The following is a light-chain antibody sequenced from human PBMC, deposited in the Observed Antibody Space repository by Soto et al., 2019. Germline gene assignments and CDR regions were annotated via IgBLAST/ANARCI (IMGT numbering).Light chain of an antibody. CDR1: SSNIGGNT. Sequence: QSVLTQPPSASGTPGQRVTISCSGSSSNIGGNTVNWYQQLPGTAPKLLIFFNNQRPSGVPDRFSGSKSGTSASLAISGLQSEDEAHYYCASWDDGLDGHVFGTGTKLTVL. CDR3: ASWDDGLDGHV. J-gene: IGLJ1*01. V-gene: IGLV1-44*01. CDR2: FNN.